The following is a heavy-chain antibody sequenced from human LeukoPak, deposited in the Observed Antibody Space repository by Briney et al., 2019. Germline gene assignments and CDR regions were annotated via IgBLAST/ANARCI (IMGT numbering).Heavy chain of an antibody. D-gene: IGHD3-10*01. CDR1: GYSFTGSF. J-gene: IGHJ4*02. CDR3: ARTGYGSGSYLAHDY. CDR2: LNTDNGGV. Sequence: ASVRVSCKASGYSFTGSFIFWMRQAPGQGLECMGWLNTDNGGVKYAQKFQGRVTMTRDTSISTAYMELSRLRSDDTAVYYCARTGYGSGSYLAHDYWGQGTLVTVSS. V-gene: IGHV1-2*02.